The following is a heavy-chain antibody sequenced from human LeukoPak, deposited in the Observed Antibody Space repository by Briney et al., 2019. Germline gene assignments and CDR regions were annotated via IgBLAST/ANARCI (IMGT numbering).Heavy chain of an antibody. D-gene: IGHD3-10*01. V-gene: IGHV4-34*01. CDR3: ARGRTRGASDFNY. Sequence: PSETLSLTCAVYGGSFSGYYWSWIRQPPGKGLEWIGEINHSGSTSYNPSLKSRVTISVDTSKNQFSLKLSSVTAADTAVYYCARGRTRGASDFNYWGQGTLVTVSS. CDR1: GGSFSGYY. J-gene: IGHJ4*02. CDR2: INHSGST.